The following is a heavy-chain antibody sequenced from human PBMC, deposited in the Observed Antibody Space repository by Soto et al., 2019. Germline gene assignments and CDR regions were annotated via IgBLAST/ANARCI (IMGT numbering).Heavy chain of an antibody. Sequence: ASVKFSCKASGYTFTGYFMHWVRQAPGQGLEWMGWINTNSGGTNYAQMFQGWVTMTRDTSISTAYMEVSRLRSDDTAVYYCANLGLNYYYGLDVWGQGTTVTVSS. CDR3: ANLGLNYYYGLDV. V-gene: IGHV1-2*04. CDR1: GYTFTGYF. D-gene: IGHD3-16*01. CDR2: INTNSGGT. J-gene: IGHJ6*02.